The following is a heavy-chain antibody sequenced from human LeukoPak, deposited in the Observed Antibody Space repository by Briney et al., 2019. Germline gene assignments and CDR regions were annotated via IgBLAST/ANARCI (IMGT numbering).Heavy chain of an antibody. CDR1: GYTFTSYD. J-gene: IGHJ6*03. CDR2: MNPNSGNT. D-gene: IGHD6-19*01. V-gene: IGHV1-8*01. Sequence: GASVKVSCKXSGYTFTSYDINWVRQATGQGLEWMGWMNPNSGNTGYAQKFQGRVTMTRNTSISTAYMELSSLRSEDTAVYYCAIAAVASTLSYYYYYYMDVWGKGTTVTVSS. CDR3: AIAAVASTLSYYYYYYMDV.